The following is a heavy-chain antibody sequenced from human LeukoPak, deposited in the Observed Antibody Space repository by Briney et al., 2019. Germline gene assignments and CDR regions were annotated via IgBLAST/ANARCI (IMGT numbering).Heavy chain of an antibody. V-gene: IGHV3-23*01. D-gene: IGHD1-26*01. Sequence: PGGSLRPSCAASGFIFSNYAMIWVRQAPGKGLAWVSAISGSGGSTYYTDSVKGRFTMSRDNSKNTLYLQMSSLRAEDTAVYYCVKDGGEWEPIDWGQGTLVTVSS. CDR1: GFIFSNYA. J-gene: IGHJ4*02. CDR2: ISGSGGST. CDR3: VKDGGEWEPID.